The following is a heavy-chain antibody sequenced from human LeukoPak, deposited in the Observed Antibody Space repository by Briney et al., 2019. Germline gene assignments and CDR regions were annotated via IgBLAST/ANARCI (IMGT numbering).Heavy chain of an antibody. J-gene: IGHJ4*02. CDR3: ARAGQYYYDSAGYFPDY. D-gene: IGHD3-22*01. V-gene: IGHV4-30-4*01. Sequence: SETLSLTCTVSGGSISSGDSYWSWIRQPPGKGLEWIGSIYYSGSTCYNPSLKSRVIISVDTSKNQFSLKLSSVTAADTAVYYCARAGQYYYDSAGYFPDYWGQGTLVTVSS. CDR1: GGSISSGDSY. CDR2: IYYSGST.